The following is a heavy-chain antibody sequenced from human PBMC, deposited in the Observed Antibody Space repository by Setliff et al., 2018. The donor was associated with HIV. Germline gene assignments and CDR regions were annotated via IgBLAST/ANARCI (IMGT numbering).Heavy chain of an antibody. D-gene: IGHD6-19*01. CDR2: IYTSGST. V-gene: IGHV4-4*07. CDR1: NGSISSHY. Sequence: PSETLSLTCTVSNGSISSHYWSWIRQPAGKGLEWIGHIYTSGSTNYNPSLKSRVTISVDTSKNQFSLKLSSVTAADTAVYYCARTSIRSGWGRNNWFDPWGQGTLVTVSS. J-gene: IGHJ5*02. CDR3: ARTSIRSGWGRNNWFDP.